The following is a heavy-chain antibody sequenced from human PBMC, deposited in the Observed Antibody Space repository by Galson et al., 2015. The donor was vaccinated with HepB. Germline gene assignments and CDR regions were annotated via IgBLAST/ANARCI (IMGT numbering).Heavy chain of an antibody. CDR2: IIPIFGTA. CDR3: ARGGQQLDTNYFDY. V-gene: IGHV1-69*13. CDR1: GGTFSSYA. Sequence: SVKVSCKASGGTFSSYAISWVRQAPGQGLEWMGGIIPIFGTANYAQKFQGRVTITADESTSTAYMELSSLRSEDTAVYYCARGGQQLDTNYFDYWGQGTLVTVSS. D-gene: IGHD6-13*01. J-gene: IGHJ4*02.